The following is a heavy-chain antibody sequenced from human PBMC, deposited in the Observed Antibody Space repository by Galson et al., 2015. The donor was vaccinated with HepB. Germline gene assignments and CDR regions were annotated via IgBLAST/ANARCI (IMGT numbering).Heavy chain of an antibody. CDR2: IYSGGSA. V-gene: IGHV3-53*01. CDR1: GFTVSSNY. J-gene: IGHJ4*02. D-gene: IGHD2-2*01. Sequence: SLRLSCAASGFTVSSNYMSWVRQAPGKGLEWVSVIYSGGSAYYADSVKGRFTISRDNSKNTLYLQMNSLRAEDTAVYYCARHSCRKCGHDYWGQGTLVTVSS. CDR3: ARHSCRKCGHDY.